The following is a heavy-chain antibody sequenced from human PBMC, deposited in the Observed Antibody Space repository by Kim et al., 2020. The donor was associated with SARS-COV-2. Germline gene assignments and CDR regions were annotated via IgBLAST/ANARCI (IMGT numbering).Heavy chain of an antibody. J-gene: IGHJ4*02. CDR2: GSQR. V-gene: IGHV3-7*01. Sequence: GSQRDYVDSVNGRFTISRDNAKNSLFLQMNSLRTEDTAMYFCVRDIDFWGQGTLVTVSS. CDR3: VRDIDF.